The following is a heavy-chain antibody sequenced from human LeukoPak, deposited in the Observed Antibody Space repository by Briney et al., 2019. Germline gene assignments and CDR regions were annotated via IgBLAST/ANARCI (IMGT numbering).Heavy chain of an antibody. V-gene: IGHV1-8*01. CDR1: GYTFTSYD. CDR3: ARGGVVVPAPSWFDP. CDR2: MNPNSGNT. D-gene: IGHD2-2*01. Sequence: GASVTVSCKASGYTFTSYDINWVRQATGQGLEWMGWMNPNSGNTGYAQKFQGRLTMTRNTSISTAYMELSSLRSEDTTVYYCARGGVVVPAPSWFDPWGQGTLVTVSS. J-gene: IGHJ5*02.